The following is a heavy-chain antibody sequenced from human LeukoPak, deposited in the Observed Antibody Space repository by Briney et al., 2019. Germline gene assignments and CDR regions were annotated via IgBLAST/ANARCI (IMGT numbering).Heavy chain of an antibody. CDR1: GFTFSSYG. J-gene: IGHJ6*02. CDR3: ARETTVTPPYYYYGMDV. D-gene: IGHD4-4*01. V-gene: IGHV3-33*01. Sequence: PGGSLRLSCAASGFTFSSYGMHWVRQAPGKGLEWVAVIWYDGSNKYYADSVKGRFTISRDNSKNTLYLQMNSLRAEDTAVYYCARETTVTPPYYYYGMDVWGQGTTVTVSS. CDR2: IWYDGSNK.